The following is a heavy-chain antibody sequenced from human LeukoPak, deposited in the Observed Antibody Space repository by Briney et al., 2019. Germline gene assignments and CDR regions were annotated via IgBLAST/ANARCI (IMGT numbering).Heavy chain of an antibody. Sequence: SETLSLTCTVSGGSIRSYYWSWIRQPPGKGLEWIGYIYYSGSTNYNPSLKSRVTISVDTSKNQFSLKLGSVTAADTAVYYCAACSGGSCYRNDAFDTWGQGTMVTVSS. CDR2: IYYSGST. CDR3: AACSGGSCYRNDAFDT. J-gene: IGHJ3*02. CDR1: GGSIRSYY. D-gene: IGHD2-15*01. V-gene: IGHV4-59*01.